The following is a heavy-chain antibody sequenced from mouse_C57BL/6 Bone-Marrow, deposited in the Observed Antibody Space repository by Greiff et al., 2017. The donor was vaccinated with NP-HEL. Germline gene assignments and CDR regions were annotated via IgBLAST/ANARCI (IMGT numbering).Heavy chain of an antibody. CDR1: GYTFTDYY. CDR2: INPNNGGT. Sequence: VQLQQSGPELVKPGASVKISCKASGYTFTDYYMNWVKQSHGKSLEWIGDINPNNGGTSYNQKFKGKATLTVDQSSSTAYMELRSLTSEDSAVYYCARDGYYSSWYFDVWGTGTTVTVSS. J-gene: IGHJ1*03. V-gene: IGHV1-26*01. D-gene: IGHD2-3*01. CDR3: ARDGYYSSWYFDV.